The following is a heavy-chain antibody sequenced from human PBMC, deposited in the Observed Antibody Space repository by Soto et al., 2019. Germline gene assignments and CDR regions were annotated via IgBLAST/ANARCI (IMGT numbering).Heavy chain of an antibody. J-gene: IGHJ4*02. CDR2: ISYSGSS. CDR3: VRTVPMGGNDY. V-gene: IGHV4-30-4*01. D-gene: IGHD3-10*01. Sequence: QVQLQESGPGLVKPSQTLSLTCTVSGGSISSGDYYWSWIRQPPGKGLEWIGYISYSGSSYYNPSLKSRVTISVDTSKNQFARKLSSVTAADTAVYYCVRTVPMGGNDYWGQGTLVTVSS. CDR1: GGSISSGDYY.